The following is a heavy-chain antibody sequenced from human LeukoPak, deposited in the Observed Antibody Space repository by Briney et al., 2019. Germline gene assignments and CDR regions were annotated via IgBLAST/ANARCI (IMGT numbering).Heavy chain of an antibody. D-gene: IGHD3-10*01. V-gene: IGHV4-39*07. CDR3: ARKYYYGSGSFPGGQPAKYNWFDP. CDR1: GGSISSSSYY. Sequence: SETLSLTCTVSGGSISSSSYYWGWIRQPPGKGLEWIGSIYYSGSNYYNPPLKSGVTISVDTSKNQFSLKLSSVTAADTAVYYWARKYYYGSGSFPGGQPAKYNWFDPWGQGTLVTVSS. J-gene: IGHJ5*02. CDR2: IYYSGSN.